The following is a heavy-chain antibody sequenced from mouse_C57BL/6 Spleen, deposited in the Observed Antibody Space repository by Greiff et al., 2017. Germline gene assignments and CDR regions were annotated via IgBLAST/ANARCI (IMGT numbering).Heavy chain of an antibody. V-gene: IGHV2-6-1*01. J-gene: IGHJ2*01. CDR2: IWSDGST. CDR3: ARHEGWDGGYFDY. CDR1: GFSLTSYG. Sequence: VKLVESGPGLVAPSQSLSITCTVSGFSLTSYGVHWVRQPPGKGLEWLVVIWSDGSTTYNSALKSRLSISKDNSKSQVFLKMNSLQTDDTAMYYCARHEGWDGGYFDYWGQGTTLTVSS. D-gene: IGHD4-1*01.